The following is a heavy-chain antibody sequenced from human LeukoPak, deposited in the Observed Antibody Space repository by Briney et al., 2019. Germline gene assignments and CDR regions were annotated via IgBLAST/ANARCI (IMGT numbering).Heavy chain of an antibody. Sequence: GASVKVSCKASGGTFSSYAISWVRQAPGQGLEWMGGIIPIFGTANYAQKFQGRVTITTDESTSTAYMELSSLRSEDTAVYYCARGGLLPQLLPGGFDPWGQGTLVTVSS. CDR2: IIPIFGTA. J-gene: IGHJ5*02. V-gene: IGHV1-69*05. CDR3: ARGGLLPQLLPGGFDP. CDR1: GGTFSSYA. D-gene: IGHD6-13*01.